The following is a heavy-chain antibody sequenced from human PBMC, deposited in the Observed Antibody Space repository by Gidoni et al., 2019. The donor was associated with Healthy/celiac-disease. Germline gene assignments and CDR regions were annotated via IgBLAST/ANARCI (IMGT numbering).Heavy chain of an antibody. CDR2: IIPILGIA. CDR1: GGTFSSYT. CDR3: ARGGSGDSGWFDP. V-gene: IGHV1-69*02. D-gene: IGHD3-10*01. Sequence: VQLVQSGAEVKKPGSSVKVSCKASGGTFSSYTISWLRQAPGQGLEWMGRIIPILGIANYAQKFQGRVTITADKSTSTAYMELSSLRSEDTAVYYCARGGSGDSGWFDPWGQGTLVTVSS. J-gene: IGHJ5*02.